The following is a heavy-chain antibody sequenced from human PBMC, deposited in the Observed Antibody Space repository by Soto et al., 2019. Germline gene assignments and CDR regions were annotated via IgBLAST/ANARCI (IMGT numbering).Heavy chain of an antibody. V-gene: IGHV1-18*01. D-gene: IGHD2-21*02. CDR1: GYTFTSYG. CDR3: ARCSEAVVVTADY. J-gene: IGHJ4*02. CDR2: ISAYNGNT. Sequence: QVPLVQSGAEVKKPGASVKVSCKASGYTFTSYGISWVRQAPGQELEWMGWISAYNGNTNYAQKLQGRVTMTTDTSTSTGYMELRSLRSDDTDVYYCARCSEAVVVTADYWGQGTLVTVSS.